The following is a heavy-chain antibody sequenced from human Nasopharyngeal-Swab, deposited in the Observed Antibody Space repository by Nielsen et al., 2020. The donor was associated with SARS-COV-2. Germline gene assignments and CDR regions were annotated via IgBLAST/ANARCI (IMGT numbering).Heavy chain of an antibody. CDR1: GFTFSSYG. J-gene: IGHJ4*02. V-gene: IGHV3-30*18. CDR3: AKLGWGLKTFDY. D-gene: IGHD7-27*01. Sequence: SLKTSCAAPGFTFSSYGMHWVRQAPGKGLEWVAVISYDGSNKYYADPVKGRFTISRDNSKNTLYLQMNSLRAEDTAVYYCAKLGWGLKTFDYWGQGTLVTVSS. CDR2: ISYDGSNK.